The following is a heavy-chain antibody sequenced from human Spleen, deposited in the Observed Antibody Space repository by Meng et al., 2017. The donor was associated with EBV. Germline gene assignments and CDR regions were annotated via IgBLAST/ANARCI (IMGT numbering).Heavy chain of an antibody. CDR3: AKTRSGSPWDFDY. D-gene: IGHD1-26*01. Sequence: QFVQSGAEVKKPGASVKVSCRASGYTFSRYALHWVRQAPGQRLEWMGWMDPNSGNTGFAQKFQGRVTMTRSTSIGTAYMELSSLRSEDTAVYYCAKTRSGSPWDFDYWGQGTLVTVSS. CDR2: MDPNSGNT. J-gene: IGHJ4*02. CDR1: GYTFSRYA. V-gene: IGHV1-8*02.